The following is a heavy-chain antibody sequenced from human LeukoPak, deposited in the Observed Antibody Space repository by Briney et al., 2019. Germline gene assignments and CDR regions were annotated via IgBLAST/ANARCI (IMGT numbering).Heavy chain of an antibody. Sequence: SETLSLTCAVYGGSFSGYYWSWIRQPPGKGLEWIGEINHSGSTNYNPSPKSRVTISVDTSKNQFSLKLSSVTAADTAVYYCARGKRWLVSPFDYWGQGTLVTVSS. D-gene: IGHD5-24*01. CDR2: INHSGST. CDR3: ARGKRWLVSPFDY. V-gene: IGHV4-34*01. J-gene: IGHJ4*02. CDR1: GGSFSGYY.